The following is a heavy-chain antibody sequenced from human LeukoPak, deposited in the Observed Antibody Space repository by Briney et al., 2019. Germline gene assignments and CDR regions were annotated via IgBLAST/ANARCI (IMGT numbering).Heavy chain of an antibody. CDR2: IYYSGST. CDR1: GXSISSSSYY. J-gene: IGHJ4*02. Sequence: SETLSLTCTVSGXSISSSSYYWGWIRQPPGKGLEWIGSIYYSGSTYYNPSLKSRVTISVDTSKNQFSLKLSSVTAADTAVYYCARNSYSSGSWYFDYWGQGTLVTVSS. V-gene: IGHV4-39*01. D-gene: IGHD6-19*01. CDR3: ARNSYSSGSWYFDY.